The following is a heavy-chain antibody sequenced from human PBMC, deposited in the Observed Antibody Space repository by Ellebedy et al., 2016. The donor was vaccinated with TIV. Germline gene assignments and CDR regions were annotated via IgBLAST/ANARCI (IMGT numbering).Heavy chain of an antibody. V-gene: IGHV4-59*01. CDR1: GGSISSYY. CDR3: ARDSATYYDFWSGYYPYYYYGMDV. D-gene: IGHD3-3*01. Sequence: MPGGSLRLSCTVSGGSISSYYWSWIRQPPGKGLEWIGYIYYSGSTNYNPSLKSRVTISVDTSKNQFSLKLSSVTAADTAVYYCARDSATYYDFWSGYYPYYYYGMDVWGQGTTVTVSS. CDR2: IYYSGST. J-gene: IGHJ6*02.